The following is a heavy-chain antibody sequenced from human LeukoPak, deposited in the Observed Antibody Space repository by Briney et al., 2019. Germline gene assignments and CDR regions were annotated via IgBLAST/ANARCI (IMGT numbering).Heavy chain of an antibody. D-gene: IGHD3-10*01. CDR3: ARNPYYYGSGSYYNSAFDI. CDR1: GGSISGYY. CDR2: IHYTGST. V-gene: IGHV4-59*01. Sequence: SETLSLTCTVSGGSISGYYWSWIRQPPGKGLEWIGLIHYTGSTHYNPSLKSRVTISVVTSKNQVSLKLTSVTAADTAVYYCARNPYYYGSGSYYNSAFDIWGQGTMVTVSS. J-gene: IGHJ3*02.